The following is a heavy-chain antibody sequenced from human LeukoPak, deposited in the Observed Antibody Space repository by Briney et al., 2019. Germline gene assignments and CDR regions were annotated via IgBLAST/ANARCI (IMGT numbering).Heavy chain of an antibody. CDR2: IIPIFGTA. D-gene: IGHD3-10*01. J-gene: IGHJ3*02. V-gene: IGHV1-69*06. Sequence: VASVKVSCKASGGTFSSYAISWVRQAPGQGLEWMGGIIPIFGTANYAQKFQGRVTITADKSTSTAYMELSSLRSEDTAVYYCAREGNYYGSEDAFDIWGQGTMVTVSS. CDR3: AREGNYYGSEDAFDI. CDR1: GGTFSSYA.